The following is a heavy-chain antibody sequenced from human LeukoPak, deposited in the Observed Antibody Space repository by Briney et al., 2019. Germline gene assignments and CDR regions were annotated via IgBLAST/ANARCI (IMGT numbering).Heavy chain of an antibody. V-gene: IGHV3-23*01. CDR3: AKDKGVSSGWYVGFDP. CDR1: GFTFSSYA. J-gene: IGHJ5*02. Sequence: GGSLRLSCAASGFTFSSYAMSWVRQAPGKGLEWVSAISGSGGSTYYADSVKGRFTISRDNSKNTLYLQMNSLRAEATAVYYCAKDKGVSSGWYVGFDPWGQGTLVTVSS. CDR2: ISGSGGST. D-gene: IGHD6-19*01.